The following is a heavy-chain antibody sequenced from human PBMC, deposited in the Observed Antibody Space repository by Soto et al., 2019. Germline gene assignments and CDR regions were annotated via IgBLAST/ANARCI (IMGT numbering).Heavy chain of an antibody. CDR3: AKDYQAYSEYYDYIWGSYRYTHFDY. CDR1: GFTFSSYA. Sequence: GGSLRLSCAASGFTFSSYAMSWVRQAPGKGLEWVSAISGSGGSTYYADSVKGRFTISRDNSKNTLYLQMNSLRVEDTAVYYCAKDYQAYSEYYDYIWGSYRYTHFDYWGQGTLVTVSS. D-gene: IGHD3-16*02. CDR2: ISGSGGST. V-gene: IGHV3-23*01. J-gene: IGHJ4*02.